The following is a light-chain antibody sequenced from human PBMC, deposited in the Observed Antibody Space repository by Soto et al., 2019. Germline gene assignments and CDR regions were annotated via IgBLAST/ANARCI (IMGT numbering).Light chain of an antibody. J-gene: IGLJ2*01. CDR2: LNSDGSH. CDR3: QTWGTGIRGV. CDR1: SGHSSYA. V-gene: IGLV4-69*01. Sequence: QSVLTQSPSASASLGASVKLTCTLSSGHSSYAIAWHQQQPEKGPRYLMKLNSDGSHSKGDGIPDRFSGSSSGAERYLTISSLLSEDEADYYCQTWGTGIRGVFGGGTKLTVL.